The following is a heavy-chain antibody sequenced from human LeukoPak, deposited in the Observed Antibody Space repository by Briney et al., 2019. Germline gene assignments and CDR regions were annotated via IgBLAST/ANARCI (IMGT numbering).Heavy chain of an antibody. J-gene: IGHJ4*02. Sequence: GGSLRLSCATSGFTFSSYGMHWVRQAPGKGLEWVAFIRYDGSNKYYADPVKGRFTISRDNSKNTLYLQMNSLRAEDTAVYYCAKDRRYCSSTSCYLNYFDYWGQGTLVTVSS. CDR2: IRYDGSNK. CDR1: GFTFSSYG. D-gene: IGHD2-2*01. V-gene: IGHV3-30*02. CDR3: AKDRRYCSSTSCYLNYFDY.